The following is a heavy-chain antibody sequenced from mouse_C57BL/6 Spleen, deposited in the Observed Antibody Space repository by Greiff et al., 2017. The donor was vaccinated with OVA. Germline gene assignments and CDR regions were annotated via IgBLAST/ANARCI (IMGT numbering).Heavy chain of an antibody. D-gene: IGHD1-1*01. CDR2: IYPRSGNT. V-gene: IGHV1-81*01. J-gene: IGHJ2*01. CDR3: ARGNYGSSYGFDY. Sequence: QVQLKQSGAELARPGASVKLSCKASGYTFTSYGISWVKQRTGQGLEWIGEIYPRSGNTYYNEKFKGKATLTADKSSSTAYMELRSLTSEDSAVYFCARGNYGSSYGFDYWGQGTTLTVSS. CDR1: GYTFTSYG.